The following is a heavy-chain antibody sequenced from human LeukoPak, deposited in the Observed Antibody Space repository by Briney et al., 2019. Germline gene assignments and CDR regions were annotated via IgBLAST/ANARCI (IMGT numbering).Heavy chain of an antibody. D-gene: IGHD1-26*01. CDR3: AKDGSGSPPYYFDC. Sequence: GGSLRLSCAASGFTFSSYGMHWVRQAPGEGLEWVAVISYDGSNKYYADSVKGRFTISRDNSKNTLYLQMNSLRAEDTAVYYCAKDGSGSPPYYFDCWGQGTLVTVSS. CDR1: GFTFSSYG. J-gene: IGHJ4*02. V-gene: IGHV3-30*18. CDR2: ISYDGSNK.